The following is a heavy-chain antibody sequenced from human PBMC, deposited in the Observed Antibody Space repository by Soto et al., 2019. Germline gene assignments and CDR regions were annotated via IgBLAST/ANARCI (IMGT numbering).Heavy chain of an antibody. CDR1: RGTFNTSP. J-gene: IGHJ6*02. Sequence: QVQLAQSGAEVKKPGSSVRVSCQTSRGTFNTSPISWMRQAPGQGLEWLGDILPVFGMVNYAQQFQDRLNLTAHEATTTVCMEVSRMTPENTAVYFCATHNLRTRHYNLRSPATASLYHYGVGVWGQGTTVIVSS. CDR3: ATHNLRTRHYNLRSPATASLYHYGVGV. D-gene: IGHD3-3*01. CDR2: ILPVFGMV. V-gene: IGHV1-69*01.